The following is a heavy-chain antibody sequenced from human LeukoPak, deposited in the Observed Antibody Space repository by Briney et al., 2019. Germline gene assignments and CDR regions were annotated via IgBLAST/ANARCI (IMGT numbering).Heavy chain of an antibody. Sequence: PSETLSLTCAVSGYSISSGYYWGWIRQLPGKGLEWIGSIYHSESTYYNPSLKSRVTISVDTSKNQFSLKLTSVTATDTAVYYRTRVAVPGTVDYWGQGTLVTVSS. CDR3: TRVAVPGTVDY. D-gene: IGHD6-19*01. CDR1: GYSISSGYY. J-gene: IGHJ4*02. V-gene: IGHV4-38-2*01. CDR2: IYHSEST.